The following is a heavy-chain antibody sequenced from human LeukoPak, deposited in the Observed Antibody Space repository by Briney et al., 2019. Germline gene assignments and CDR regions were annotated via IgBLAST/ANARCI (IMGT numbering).Heavy chain of an antibody. CDR2: ISGSGDTT. V-gene: IGHV3-23*01. CDR1: GVTFSSYG. Sequence: GGSLRLSCAASGVTFSSYGMTWVRQAPGKGLEWVSIISGSGDTTYYADSVKGRFTISRDNSKNTLYLQMNSLRVDDTAVYYCAKEIDYDSSGYYSNFDYWGQGTLVTVSS. J-gene: IGHJ4*02. CDR3: AKEIDYDSSGYYSNFDY. D-gene: IGHD3-22*01.